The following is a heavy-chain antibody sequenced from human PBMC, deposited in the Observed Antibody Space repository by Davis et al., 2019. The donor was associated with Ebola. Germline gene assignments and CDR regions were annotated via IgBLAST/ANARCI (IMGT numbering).Heavy chain of an antibody. CDR1: GYTFTSYG. V-gene: IGHV1-69*13. CDR3: AKDRHQDYHTAGPMDV. Sequence: SVKVSCKASGYTFTSYGISWVRQAPGQGLEWMGGIIPIFGTANYAQKFQGRVTITADESTSTAYMELSSLRSEDTAVYYCAKDRHQDYHTAGPMDVWGQGTTVTVSS. CDR2: IIPIFGTA. J-gene: IGHJ6*02. D-gene: IGHD5-18*01.